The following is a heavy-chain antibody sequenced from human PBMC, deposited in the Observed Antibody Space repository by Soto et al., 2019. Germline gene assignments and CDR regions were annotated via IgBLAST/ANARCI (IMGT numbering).Heavy chain of an antibody. J-gene: IGHJ4*02. CDR3: TTGRFSSSLYFDS. Sequence: EVQLVESGGGLVKPGGTLRVSCAASGITFSNVWMTWVRQAPGKGLEWVGRIKSKTDGGTTDYGAPVRGRFTISRDDSKITLYLQMNSLKTEDTAVYYCTTGRFSSSLYFDSWGQGTLVTVSS. D-gene: IGHD6-6*01. V-gene: IGHV3-15*01. CDR2: IKSKTDGGTT. CDR1: GITFSNVW.